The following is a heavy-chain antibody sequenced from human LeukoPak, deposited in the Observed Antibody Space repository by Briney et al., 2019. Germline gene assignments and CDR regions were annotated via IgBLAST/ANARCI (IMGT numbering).Heavy chain of an antibody. CDR2: IYYSGST. Sequence: KPSETLSLTCTVSGGSISSYYWSCIRQPPGKRLEWIGHIYYSGSTHYNPSLKSRVTISVDTSKNQFSLKLSSVTAADTAVYYCASRSSIWSGYQDTLYYFDSWGQGTLVTVSS. CDR1: GGSISSYY. J-gene: IGHJ4*02. CDR3: ASRSSIWSGYQDTLYYFDS. D-gene: IGHD3-3*01. V-gene: IGHV4-59*01.